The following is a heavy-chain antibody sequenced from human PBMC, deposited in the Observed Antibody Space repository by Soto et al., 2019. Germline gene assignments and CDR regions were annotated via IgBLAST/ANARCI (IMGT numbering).Heavy chain of an antibody. V-gene: IGHV3-23*01. CDR2: LLRSGSTT. CDR1: GFTFTSYA. Sequence: GGSLRLSCAASGFTFTSYAMTWARQAPGKGLEWVSSLLRSGSTTYYADSVKGRFTISSDISANSLYLQMDSLRAEDTAVYYCAKDAVSGDGIWLLDSWGQGTVVTV. D-gene: IGHD4-17*01. CDR3: AKDAVSGDGIWLLDS. J-gene: IGHJ4*02.